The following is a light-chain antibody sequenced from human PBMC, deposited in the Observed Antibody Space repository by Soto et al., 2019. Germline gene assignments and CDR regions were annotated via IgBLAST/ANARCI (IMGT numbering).Light chain of an antibody. CDR1: QSVSSN. CDR3: QQYNIWPPIT. V-gene: IGKV3-15*01. Sequence: EIVITQSPSTLAVSPLERCTLSCRASQSVSSNVAWYQQKPGQAPRLLIYGAYTRAAGVPARFSGSGSGTEFTLTITSLQSEDIALYYCQQYNIWPPITFGQGTRLEIK. J-gene: IGKJ5*01. CDR2: GAY.